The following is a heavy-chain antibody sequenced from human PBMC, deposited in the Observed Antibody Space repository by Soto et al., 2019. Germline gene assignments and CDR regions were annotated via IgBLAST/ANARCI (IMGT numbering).Heavy chain of an antibody. Sequence: EVQLLESGGDLVQPGRSLRLSCAASGFTFSGYAMSWVRQAPGKGLEWVSVIHGGGNSAYYADSVKGRFTISRDNSKNTLDLQMSSLRGEDTAVYYCAKNSGRVTTSWHLDYWGQGTLVTVSS. CDR1: GFTFSGYA. CDR3: AKNSGRVTTSWHLDY. D-gene: IGHD4-17*01. V-gene: IGHV3-23*01. CDR2: IHGGGNSA. J-gene: IGHJ4*02.